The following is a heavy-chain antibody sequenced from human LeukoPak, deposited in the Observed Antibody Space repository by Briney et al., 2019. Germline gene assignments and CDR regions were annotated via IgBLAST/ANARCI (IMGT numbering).Heavy chain of an antibody. J-gene: IGHJ4*02. CDR1: GGSISSSSYY. Sequence: PSETLSLTCTVSGGSISSSSYYWGWIRQPPGKGLEWIGSIYYSGSTYYNPSLKSRVTISVDTSKNQFSLKLSSVTAADTAVYYCARELWFGELLIDYWGQGTLVTVSS. CDR3: ARELWFGELLIDY. D-gene: IGHD3-10*01. CDR2: IYYSGST. V-gene: IGHV4-39*07.